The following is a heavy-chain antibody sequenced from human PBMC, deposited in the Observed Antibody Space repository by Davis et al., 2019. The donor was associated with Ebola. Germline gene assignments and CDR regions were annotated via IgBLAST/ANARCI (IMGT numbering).Heavy chain of an antibody. CDR2: ISGSGNNV. V-gene: IGHV3-48*03. J-gene: IGHJ4*02. CDR3: VPGGLQYLDY. D-gene: IGHD3-9*01. CDR1: GFDFDNFE. Sequence: PGGSLRLSCVASGFDFDNFELNWVRQAPGKGLEWLSYISGSGNNVYYADSVKGRFTISRDNAIDSLYLQMDSLRAEDSAIYYCVPGGLQYLDYWGQGALVTVSS.